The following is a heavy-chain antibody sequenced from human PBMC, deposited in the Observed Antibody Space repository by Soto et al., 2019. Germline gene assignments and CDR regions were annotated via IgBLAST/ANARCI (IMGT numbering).Heavy chain of an antibody. D-gene: IGHD7-27*01. Sequence: QVQLQQWGAGLLKPSETLSLTCAVYGGSFSGYYWNWIRQPPGKGLEWIGEINHSGSTNYNPSLKXRVTLSVDPSKIQFALKLSSVTAADTAVYYCARGWGRIFDYWGQGTLVTVSS. V-gene: IGHV4-34*01. J-gene: IGHJ4*02. CDR1: GGSFSGYY. CDR2: INHSGST. CDR3: ARGWGRIFDY.